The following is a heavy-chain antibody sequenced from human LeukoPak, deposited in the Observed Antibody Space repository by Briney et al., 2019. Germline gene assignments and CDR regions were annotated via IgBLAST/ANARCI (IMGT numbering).Heavy chain of an antibody. CDR1: AFSVTMNY. Sequence: SLSLSRPLSAFSVTMNYISWVRHLPGSWRGWVGPIPTKANSYATAYSASVKGRFTISRDDSKNTAYLQMNSLKTEDTAVYYCTRHPEGDTVGATKGTDYWGQGTLVTVSS. J-gene: IGHJ4*02. CDR3: TRHPEGDTVGATKGTDY. V-gene: IGHV3-73*01. D-gene: IGHD1-26*01. CDR2: IPTKANSYAT.